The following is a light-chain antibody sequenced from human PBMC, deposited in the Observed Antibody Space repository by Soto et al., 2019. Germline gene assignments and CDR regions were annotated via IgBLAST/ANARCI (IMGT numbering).Light chain of an antibody. CDR3: QHRMNWPLT. CDR2: GAS. Sequence: EIVLTQSPATLSLSPGERATLSCRASQGVSKYLAWYQQKPGQSPRLLIYGASNRATGIPARFSGSGSETDFTLPISSLEPEDFAVYYCQHRMNWPLTFGQGTRLEIK. V-gene: IGKV3-11*01. J-gene: IGKJ5*01. CDR1: QGVSKY.